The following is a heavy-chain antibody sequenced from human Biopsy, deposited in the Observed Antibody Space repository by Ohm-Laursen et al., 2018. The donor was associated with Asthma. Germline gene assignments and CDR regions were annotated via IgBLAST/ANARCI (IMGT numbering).Heavy chain of an antibody. J-gene: IGHJ6*02. CDR1: SGSGGYMRSGNYY. V-gene: IGHV4-39*01. CDR3: VRGSSSWHHGPFHYYYGLDV. Sequence: GTLSLTCSLSSGSGGYMRSGNYYWGWIRQPPGKGLEWIGSIYYSGTTYYNPSLESRVTVSADTSKNQFSLKLTSVTAADTAAYYCVRGSSSWHHGPFHYYYGLDVWGQGTTAAVSS. D-gene: IGHD6-13*01. CDR2: IYYSGTT.